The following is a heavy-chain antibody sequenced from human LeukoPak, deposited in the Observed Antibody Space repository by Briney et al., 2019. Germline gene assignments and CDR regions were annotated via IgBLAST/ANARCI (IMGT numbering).Heavy chain of an antibody. CDR3: ARGRTPSWYSWTNYYYYYMDV. CDR1: GGSISSSSYY. D-gene: IGHD6-13*01. J-gene: IGHJ6*03. CDR2: IYYSGST. Sequence: PSETLSLTCTVSGGSISSSSYYWGWIRQPPGKGLEWIGSIYYSGSTYYNPSLKSRVTISVDTSKNQFSLKLSSVTAADTAVYYCARGRTPSWYSWTNYYYYYMDVWGKGTTVTVSS. V-gene: IGHV4-39*07.